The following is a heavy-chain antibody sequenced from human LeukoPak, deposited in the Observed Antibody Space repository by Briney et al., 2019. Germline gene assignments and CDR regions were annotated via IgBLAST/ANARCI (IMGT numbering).Heavy chain of an antibody. V-gene: IGHV1-2*02. CDR3: ARDQVTMVRGVHSYVY. Sequence: GASVKVSCKASGYTFTGYYMHWVRQAPGQGLEWVGWINPNSGGTNYAQKFQGRVTMTRDTSISTAYMELSRLRSDDTAVYYCARDQVTMVRGVHSYVYWGQGTLVTVSS. CDR2: INPNSGGT. CDR1: GYTFTGYY. J-gene: IGHJ4*02. D-gene: IGHD3-10*01.